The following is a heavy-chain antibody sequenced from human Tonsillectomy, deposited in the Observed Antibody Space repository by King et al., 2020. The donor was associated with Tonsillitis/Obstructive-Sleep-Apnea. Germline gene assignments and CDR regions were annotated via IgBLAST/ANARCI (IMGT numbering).Heavy chain of an antibody. Sequence: VQLQQWGAGLLKPSETLSLTCAVYGCSFSGYYWSWIRQPPGKGLEWIGEINHSGSTNYNPSLKSRVTISVDTSKNQFSLKLSSVPAADTAVYYCAPLGYCSSTRCKQNHSGWFVPWGQGTLVTVSS. CDR1: GCSFSGYY. D-gene: IGHD2-2*01. J-gene: IGHJ5*02. V-gene: IGHV4-34*01. CDR2: INHSGST. CDR3: APLGYCSSTRCKQNHSGWFVP.